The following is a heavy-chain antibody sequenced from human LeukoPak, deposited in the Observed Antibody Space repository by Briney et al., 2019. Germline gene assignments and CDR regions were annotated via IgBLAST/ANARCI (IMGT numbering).Heavy chain of an antibody. D-gene: IGHD5-24*01. V-gene: IGHV5-51*01. Sequence: GESLKISCKGSGYSFNDYWIGRVRQMPGKGLEWMGIIYPGHSETRYSPSFQGQVTISADKSISTAYLQWSSLKASDTAMYFCARSPADGYTYGVDDFWGQGTLVTVSS. J-gene: IGHJ3*01. CDR3: ARSPADGYTYGVDDF. CDR1: GYSFNDYW. CDR2: IYPGHSET.